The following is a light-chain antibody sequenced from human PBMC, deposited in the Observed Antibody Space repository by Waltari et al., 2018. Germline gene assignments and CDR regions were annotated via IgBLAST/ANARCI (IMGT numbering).Light chain of an antibody. Sequence: DIQMSQSPSSLSASAGDRVPITCRASQGISSYLNWYQQKPGKAPKLLISSANNLATGVPSRFSGSGSGTEFTLTISSLQPEDFATYYCQQSNSYPYTFGQGTKVEIK. CDR1: QGISSY. V-gene: IGKV1-39*01. CDR3: QQSNSYPYT. J-gene: IGKJ2*01. CDR2: SAN.